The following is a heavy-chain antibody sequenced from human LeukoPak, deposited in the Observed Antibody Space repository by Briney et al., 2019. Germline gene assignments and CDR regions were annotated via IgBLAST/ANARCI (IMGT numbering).Heavy chain of an antibody. CDR2: INPNSGGT. CDR1: GYPFTGYY. Sequence: ASVKVSCTASGYPFTGYYIHWVRQAPGQGLEWMGWINPNSGGTNFAQRFQGRVTLTWDTSLSTAYMELSRLRSDDTALYYCARVLSDSTGYFYPYWGQGTLVTVSS. V-gene: IGHV1-2*02. J-gene: IGHJ4*02. D-gene: IGHD3-9*01. CDR3: ARVLSDSTGYFYPY.